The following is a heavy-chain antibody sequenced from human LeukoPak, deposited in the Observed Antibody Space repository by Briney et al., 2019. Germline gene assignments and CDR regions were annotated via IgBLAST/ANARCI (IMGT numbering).Heavy chain of an antibody. D-gene: IGHD3-16*01. CDR1: GFTFSSYW. J-gene: IGHJ5*02. Sequence: GGSLRLSCAASGFTFSSYWMSWVRQAPGKGLEWVANIKQDGSEKYYVDSVKGRFTISRDNAKNSLYLQMNTLRAEDTAMYYCAKDAQPRSRWFDPWGQGTLVTVSS. CDR3: AKDAQPRSRWFDP. V-gene: IGHV3-7*03. CDR2: IKQDGSEK.